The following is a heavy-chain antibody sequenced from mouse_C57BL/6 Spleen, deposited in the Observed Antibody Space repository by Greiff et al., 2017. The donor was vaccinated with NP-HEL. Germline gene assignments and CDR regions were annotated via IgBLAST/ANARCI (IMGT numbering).Heavy chain of an antibody. CDR3: ATDEEGGWDYFDY. D-gene: IGHD3-3*01. J-gene: IGHJ2*01. Sequence: QVQLKQSGAELVKPGASVKISCKASGYAFSSYWMNWVKQRPGKGLEWIGQIYPGDGDTNYNGKFKGKATLTADKSSSTAYMQLSSLTSEDSAVYFCATDEEGGWDYFDYWGQGTTLTVSS. CDR1: GYAFSSYW. V-gene: IGHV1-80*01. CDR2: IYPGDGDT.